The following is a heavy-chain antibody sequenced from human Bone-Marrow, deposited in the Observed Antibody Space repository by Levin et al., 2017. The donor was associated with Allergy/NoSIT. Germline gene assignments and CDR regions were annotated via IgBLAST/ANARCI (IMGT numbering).Heavy chain of an antibody. CDR3: ARDRTTENGYFDP. D-gene: IGHD6-25*01. CDR2: IYYSGGT. CDR1: GGSISSYY. V-gene: IGHV4-59*01. Sequence: PSETLSLTCTVSGGSISSYYWSWIRQPPGKGLEWIGYIYYSGGTNYNPSLKSRVTISVDTSQNQFFLKLNSVTAADTAVYYCARDRTTENGYFDPWGQGTLVTVSS. J-gene: IGHJ5*02.